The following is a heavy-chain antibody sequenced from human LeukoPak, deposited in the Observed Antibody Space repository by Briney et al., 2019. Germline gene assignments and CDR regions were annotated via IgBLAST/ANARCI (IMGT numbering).Heavy chain of an antibody. D-gene: IGHD6-13*01. V-gene: IGHV3-30*01. CDR1: GFTFSSYA. CDR2: ISYDGSNK. J-gene: IGHJ6*03. Sequence: GGSLRLSCAASGFTFSSYAIHWVRQAPGRGLEWVAVISYDGSNKYYADSVKGRFTISRDNSKNTLYLQMNSLRAEDTAVYYCARDGVGSSSWSGVGYYYYYYMDVWGKGTTVTVSS. CDR3: ARDGVGSSSWSGVGYYYYYYMDV.